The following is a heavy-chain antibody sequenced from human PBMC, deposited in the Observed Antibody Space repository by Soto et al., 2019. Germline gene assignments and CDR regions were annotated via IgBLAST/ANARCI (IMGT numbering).Heavy chain of an antibody. Sequence: SSETLSLTCTVSGGSISSSSYYWGWIRQPPGKGLEWIGSIYYSGSTHYNPSLESRVTISVDTSKNQFSLKLTSVTAADTAMYYCARDKLTGLFDYWGQGTLVTVSS. CDR1: GGSISSSSYY. V-gene: IGHV4-39*02. D-gene: IGHD2-8*02. CDR3: ARDKLTGLFDY. J-gene: IGHJ4*02. CDR2: IYYSGST.